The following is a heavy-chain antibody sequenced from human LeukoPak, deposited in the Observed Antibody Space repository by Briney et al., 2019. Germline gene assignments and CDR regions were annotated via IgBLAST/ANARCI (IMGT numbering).Heavy chain of an antibody. CDR1: GYTFTSYD. Sequence: APVKVSCKASGYTFTSYDINWVREATGQGLEWRGWMNPNSGNTGYAQKFQGRVTMTRNTSISTAYMELSSLRSEHTAVYYCARYTQTDLTGLPSGDYWGQGTLVTVSS. CDR3: ARYTQTDLTGLPSGDY. D-gene: IGHD1-14*01. J-gene: IGHJ4*02. V-gene: IGHV1-8*01. CDR2: MNPNSGNT.